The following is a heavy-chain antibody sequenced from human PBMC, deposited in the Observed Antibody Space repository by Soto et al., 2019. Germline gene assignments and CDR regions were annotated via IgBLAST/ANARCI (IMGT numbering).Heavy chain of an antibody. J-gene: IGHJ5*02. CDR2: IYYSGST. D-gene: IGHD3-22*01. Sequence: SETLSLTCTVSGGSISSGDYYWSWIRQPPGKGLEWIAYIYYSGSTYYNPSLKSRVTISVDTSKNQFSLKLSSVTAADTAVYYCARGYYYDSSGYYSQYNWFDPWGQGTLVTVSS. V-gene: IGHV4-30-4*01. CDR1: GGSISSGDYY. CDR3: ARGYYYDSSGYYSQYNWFDP.